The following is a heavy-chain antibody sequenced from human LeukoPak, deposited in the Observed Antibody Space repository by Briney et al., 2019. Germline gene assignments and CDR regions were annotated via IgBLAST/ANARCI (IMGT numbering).Heavy chain of an antibody. V-gene: IGHV4-34*01. D-gene: IGHD2-15*01. CDR3: ARGSPIVVVVAATLFHY. CDR1: GGSFSGYY. J-gene: IGHJ4*02. CDR2: INHSGST. Sequence: SETLSLTCAVYGGSFSGYYWSWIRQPPGKGLEWIGEINHSGSTNYNPSLKSRVTISVDTSKNQFSLKLRSVTAADTAVYYCARGSPIVVVVAATLFHYWGQGTLVTVSS.